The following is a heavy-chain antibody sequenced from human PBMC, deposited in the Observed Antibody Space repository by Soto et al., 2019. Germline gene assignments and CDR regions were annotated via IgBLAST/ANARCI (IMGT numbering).Heavy chain of an antibody. Sequence: QVQLVESGGGVGQPGTSLRLSCAASGLTFNTYAMNWIRLAPVKGLELVAVISNDGSNKYYADSVKGRFTISRDNSKNTVYLQTNSLKGEDTGVYYCASGRGYCSERSFSYFDYFQHWGQGALVIVSS. D-gene: IGHD2-15*01. J-gene: IGHJ1*01. V-gene: IGHV3-30*03. CDR3: ASGRGYCSERSFSYFDYFQH. CDR2: ISNDGSNK. CDR1: GLTFNTYA.